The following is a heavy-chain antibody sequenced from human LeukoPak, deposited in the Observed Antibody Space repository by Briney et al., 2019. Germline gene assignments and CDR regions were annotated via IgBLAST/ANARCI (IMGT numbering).Heavy chain of an antibody. CDR2: ITVSDTT. V-gene: IGHV3-23*01. J-gene: IGHJ4*02. CDR1: GFTFSSYV. CDR3: AKDRGVLVPQEY. Sequence: PGESLRLSCAASGFTFSSYVMSWVRQGPGKGLEWVSTITVSDTTYYADSVKGRITISRDNSKCTLYLQMNSLRAEDTAVYYCAKDRGVLVPQEYWGQGTLVTVSS. D-gene: IGHD3-10*01.